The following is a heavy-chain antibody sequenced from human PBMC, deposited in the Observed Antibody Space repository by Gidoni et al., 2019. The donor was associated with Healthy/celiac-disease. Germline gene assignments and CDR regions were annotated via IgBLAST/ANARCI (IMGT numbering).Heavy chain of an antibody. V-gene: IGHV3-21*01. CDR1: GFTFSSYS. CDR3: ARDGTIFGVVTNFDY. Sequence: EVQLVESGGGLVKPGGSLRLSCAASGFTFSSYSMNWVRQAPGKGLEWVSSISSSSSYIYYADSVKGRFTISRDNAKNSLYLQMNSLRAEDTAVYYCARDGTIFGVVTNFDYWGQGTLVTVSS. D-gene: IGHD3-3*01. CDR2: ISSSSSYI. J-gene: IGHJ4*02.